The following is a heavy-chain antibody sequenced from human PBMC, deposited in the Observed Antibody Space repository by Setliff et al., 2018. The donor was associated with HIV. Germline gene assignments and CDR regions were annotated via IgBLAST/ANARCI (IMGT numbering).Heavy chain of an antibody. CDR3: ARDTGRWLHPTPLGY. D-gene: IGHD6-19*01. CDR2: IIPIFDTG. Sequence: AASVKVSCKTSGDSFSSLGFTWVRQAPGQGLELMGKIIPIFDTGNTAQKFQGRVTITADESTSTIYLELSSLRSEDTAIYYCARDTGRWLHPTPLGYWGQGTLVTVSS. J-gene: IGHJ4*02. V-gene: IGHV1-69*13. CDR1: GDSFSSLG.